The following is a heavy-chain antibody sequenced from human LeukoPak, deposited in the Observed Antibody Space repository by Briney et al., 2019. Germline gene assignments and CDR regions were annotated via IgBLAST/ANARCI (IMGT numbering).Heavy chain of an antibody. J-gene: IGHJ4*02. Sequence: PGRSLRPSCAASGFTFSSYGMNWVRLLPGKGLEWVAVIWYDGSNNSYADSVKGGSTTSRDNSNNTLNLQMSSLRADGTAVYFCARDRCGGGSCHYYFDYWGQGTLVTVSS. CDR3: ARDRCGGGSCHYYFDY. D-gene: IGHD2-15*01. CDR1: GFTFSSYG. V-gene: IGHV3-33*01. CDR2: IWYDGSNN.